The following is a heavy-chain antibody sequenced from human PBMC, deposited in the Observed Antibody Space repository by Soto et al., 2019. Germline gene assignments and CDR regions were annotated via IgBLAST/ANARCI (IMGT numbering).Heavy chain of an antibody. V-gene: IGHV3-30-3*01. CDR3: ARDREVWGSNSRRFYYYYVMDV. D-gene: IGHD6-13*01. CDR2: ISSDGSNK. J-gene: IGHJ6*02. Sequence: QVQLVESGGGVVQPGRSLRLSCAASGFTFSSYPMHWVRQAPGKGLDWVAVISSDGSNKYYADSVKGRFTISRDNSKNTLYLQMNSLIVDDTAVYYCARDREVWGSNSRRFYYYYVMDVWGQGTTVTVSS. CDR1: GFTFSSYP.